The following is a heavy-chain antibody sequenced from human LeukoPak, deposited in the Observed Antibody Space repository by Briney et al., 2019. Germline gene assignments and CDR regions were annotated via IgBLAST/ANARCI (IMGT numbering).Heavy chain of an antibody. D-gene: IGHD5-12*01. V-gene: IGHV3-21*01. CDR1: GFTFNSYS. Sequence: GGSLRLSCAASGFTFNSYSMNWVRQSPGKGLEWVASISSSRTYIYYADSVKGRFTISRDNARKSLYLQMNSLRAEDTAVYYCARDSAYSGFEWDHWGQGTLVTVSS. CDR2: ISSSRTYI. J-gene: IGHJ4*02. CDR3: ARDSAYSGFEWDH.